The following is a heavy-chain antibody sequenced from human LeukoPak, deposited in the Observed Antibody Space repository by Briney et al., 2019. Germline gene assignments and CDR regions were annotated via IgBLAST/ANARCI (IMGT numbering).Heavy chain of an antibody. J-gene: IGHJ6*03. Sequence: GGSLRLSCAASEFTFSKHAMHWVRQAPGKGLEWVAVVSHDGSTKYYADSVKGRFTISRDNAKNSLYLQMNSLRAEDTAVYYCARDHPRSRPVNRYYMDVWGKGTTVTISS. CDR3: ARDHPRSRPVNRYYMDV. CDR2: VSHDGSTK. D-gene: IGHD3-9*01. CDR1: EFTFSKHA. V-gene: IGHV3-30*04.